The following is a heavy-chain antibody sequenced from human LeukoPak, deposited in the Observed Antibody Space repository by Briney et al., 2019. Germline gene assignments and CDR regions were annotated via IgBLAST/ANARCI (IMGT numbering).Heavy chain of an antibody. Sequence: PGGSLRLSCAVSGFTFSGFWMSWSRQAPGKGLEWVASINSDGSEGYYADVVKGRFTISRDNVKNSLYLQINSLRAEDTAVYYCARPSYSSSSSVWGQGTMVTVSS. V-gene: IGHV3-7*03. D-gene: IGHD6-6*01. J-gene: IGHJ3*01. CDR1: GFTFSGFW. CDR2: INSDGSEG. CDR3: ARPSYSSSSSV.